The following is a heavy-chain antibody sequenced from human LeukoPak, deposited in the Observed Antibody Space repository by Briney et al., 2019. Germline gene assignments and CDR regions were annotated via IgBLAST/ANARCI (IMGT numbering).Heavy chain of an antibody. CDR3: ASHLWFGELNWFDP. CDR2: IYYSGST. Sequence: PSETLSLTCTVSGGSISSSNHYWGWIRQPPGKGLEWIGNIYYSGSTYYNPSLKSRVTISVDTSKNQFSLTLSSVTAADTAVYYCASHLWFGELNWFDPWGQGTLVTVSS. D-gene: IGHD3-10*01. J-gene: IGHJ5*02. CDR1: GGSISSSNHY. V-gene: IGHV4-39*01.